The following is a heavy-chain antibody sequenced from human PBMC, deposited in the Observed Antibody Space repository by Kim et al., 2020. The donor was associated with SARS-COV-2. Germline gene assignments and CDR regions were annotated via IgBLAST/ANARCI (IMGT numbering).Heavy chain of an antibody. CDR1: GRSFSGYY. CDR2: VTQTGTT. J-gene: IGHJ2*01. Sequence: SETLSLTCAVYGRSFSGYYWTWIRQAPGTGLQWIGEVTQTGTTNYDPSLRGRATISVPASDKQFSLVLTSATAADTAVYYCARGKSEYFGSGRARSFDLWGRGSLATVPS. D-gene: IGHD3-10*01. V-gene: IGHV4-34*01. CDR3: ARGKSEYFGSGRARSFDL.